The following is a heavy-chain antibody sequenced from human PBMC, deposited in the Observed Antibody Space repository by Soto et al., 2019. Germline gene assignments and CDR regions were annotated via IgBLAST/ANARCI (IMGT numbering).Heavy chain of an antibody. J-gene: IGHJ2*01. CDR2: LSRGDER. CDR1: GAPITTTKW. CDR3: ATQTISYNWRV. D-gene: IGHD1-1*01. V-gene: IGHV4-4*02. Sequence: QVQLQESGPGLVKPSETLSLTCTVSGAPITTTKWWAWVRLPPGKGLEWIGELSRGDERSSNPSLEGRSTMSLGKSINHFSLNLNSLPAAETAISYCATQTISYNWRVRGRGASVTVSS.